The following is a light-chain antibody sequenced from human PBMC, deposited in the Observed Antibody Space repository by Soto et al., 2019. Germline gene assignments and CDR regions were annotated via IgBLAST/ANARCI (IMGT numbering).Light chain of an antibody. J-gene: IGKJ4*01. V-gene: IGKV3-11*01. CDR3: KQRSNGGLT. Sequence: EIVLTQSPATLSLSPGERATLSCRASQSVSSYLAWYQQKPGQAPRLLIYDASNRATGIPARFSGSGSGTDFTLTISSLEPEDFAVYYCKQRSNGGLTFGGGTKVEIK. CDR1: QSVSSY. CDR2: DAS.